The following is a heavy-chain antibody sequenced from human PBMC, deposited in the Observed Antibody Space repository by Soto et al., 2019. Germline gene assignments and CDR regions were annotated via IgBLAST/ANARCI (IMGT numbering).Heavy chain of an antibody. Sequence: GGSLRLSCAASGFTFSSYAMSWVRQAPGKGLEWVSAISGSGCSTYYADTVKGRFTISRDNSKNTLYLQMNSLRAEDTAVYYCAKDPLYYDILTGYYSYWGQGTLVTVSS. J-gene: IGHJ4*02. CDR3: AKDPLYYDILTGYYSY. V-gene: IGHV3-23*01. D-gene: IGHD3-9*01. CDR2: ISGSGCST. CDR1: GFTFSSYA.